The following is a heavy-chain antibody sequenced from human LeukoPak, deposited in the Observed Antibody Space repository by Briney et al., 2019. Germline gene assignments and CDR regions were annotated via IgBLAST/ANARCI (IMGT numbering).Heavy chain of an antibody. CDR3: ARQRNDYDFWSGYYGY. Sequence: GESLKISCKGSGYSFTSYWIGWVRQMPGKGLEWMGIIYPGDSDTRYSPSFQGQVTISADKSISTAYLQWSSLKASDTAIYYCARQRNDYDFWSGYYGYWGQGTLVTVSS. CDR2: IYPGDSDT. V-gene: IGHV5-51*01. CDR1: GYSFTSYW. D-gene: IGHD3-3*01. J-gene: IGHJ4*02.